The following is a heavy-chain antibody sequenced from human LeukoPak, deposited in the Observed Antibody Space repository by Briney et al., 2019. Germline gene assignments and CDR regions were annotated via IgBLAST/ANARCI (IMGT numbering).Heavy chain of an antibody. D-gene: IGHD3-16*01. J-gene: IGHJ4*02. Sequence: SETLSLTCTVSGGSISSGSYYWGWIRQPPGKGLEWIGSTYYSGSTDYNPSLKSRVTVSVDTSKNQFSPKLNFVTAADTAVYYCARQDWGPIDYWGQGTLVTVSS. CDR3: ARQDWGPIDY. V-gene: IGHV4-39*01. CDR2: TYYSGST. CDR1: GGSISSGSYY.